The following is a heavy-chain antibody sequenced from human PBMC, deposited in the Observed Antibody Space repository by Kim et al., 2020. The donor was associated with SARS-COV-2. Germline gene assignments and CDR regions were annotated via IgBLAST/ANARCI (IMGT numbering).Heavy chain of an antibody. CDR2: IIGGGETT. CDR1: GFTFSSTA. J-gene: IGHJ4*02. V-gene: IGHV3-23*01. CDR3: AKRSSGNSGPFCY. Sequence: GRSLRLSCAASGFTFSSTAMTWVRQAPGKGLEWVSFIIGGGETTYYADSVKGRFIISRDNSKNALYLQMDSLRAEDTAVYYCAKRSSGNSGPFCYWGQGSLVTVSS. D-gene: IGHD3-3*01.